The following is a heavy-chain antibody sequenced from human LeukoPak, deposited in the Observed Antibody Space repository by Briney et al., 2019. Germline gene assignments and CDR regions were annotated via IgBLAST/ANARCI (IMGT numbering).Heavy chain of an antibody. CDR2: INHRGST. Sequence: SETLSLTCAVYGGSFSGYYWSWIRQPPGKGLEWIGEINHRGSTNYNPSLKSRVTMSVDTSKNQFSLKLSSVTAADTAVYYCARFRSRAGENAFDLWGQGTMVTVSS. D-gene: IGHD3-16*01. V-gene: IGHV4-34*01. J-gene: IGHJ3*01. CDR1: GGSFSGYY. CDR3: ARFRSRAGENAFDL.